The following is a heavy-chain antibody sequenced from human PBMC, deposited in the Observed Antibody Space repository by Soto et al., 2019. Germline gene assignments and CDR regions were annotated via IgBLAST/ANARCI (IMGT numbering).Heavy chain of an antibody. CDR3: ARPDLPGIAAAGTSAFDI. CDR1: GYSFTSYW. D-gene: IGHD6-13*01. Sequence: PGESLKISCKGSGYSFTSYWIGWVRQMPGKGLEWMGIIYPGDSDTRYSPSFQGQVTISADKSISTAYLQWSSLKASDTAMYYCARPDLPGIAAAGTSAFDIWGQGTMVTVSS. V-gene: IGHV5-51*01. J-gene: IGHJ3*02. CDR2: IYPGDSDT.